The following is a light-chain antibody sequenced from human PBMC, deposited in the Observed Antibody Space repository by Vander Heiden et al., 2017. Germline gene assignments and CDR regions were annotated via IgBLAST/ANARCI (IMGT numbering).Light chain of an antibody. CDR3: QQYYSYPYT. Sequence: AIRMNQSSSPFFASTGDRVTITCRASQGISSYLDWYQQKPGKAPKLLIYAASTLQSEVPSRFSGSGSGTDFTLTISCLQSEDFATYYCQQYYSYPYTFGQGTKLEIK. V-gene: IGKV1-8*01. J-gene: IGKJ2*01. CDR2: AAS. CDR1: QGISSY.